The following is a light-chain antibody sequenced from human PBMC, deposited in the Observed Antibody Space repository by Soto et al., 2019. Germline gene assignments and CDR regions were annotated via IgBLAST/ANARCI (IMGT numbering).Light chain of an antibody. CDR1: QSVSSY. V-gene: IGKV3-11*01. Sequence: EIVMTQSPATVSVSPGERATLSCRASQSVSSYLAWYQQKPGQAPRLLIYDASNRATGIPARFSGSGSGTDFTLTISSLEPEDFAVYYCQQRSNWPLITFGQGTRLEI. CDR2: DAS. CDR3: QQRSNWPLIT. J-gene: IGKJ5*01.